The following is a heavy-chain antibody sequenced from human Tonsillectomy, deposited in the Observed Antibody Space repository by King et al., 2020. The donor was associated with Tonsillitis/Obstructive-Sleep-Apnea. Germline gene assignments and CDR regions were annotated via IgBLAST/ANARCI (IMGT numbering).Heavy chain of an antibody. CDR2: ISYDGDNK. CDR3: AREGIYDSSGYGDAFDI. D-gene: IGHD3-22*01. J-gene: IGHJ3*02. V-gene: IGHV3-30*04. CDR1: GFTFSGYA. Sequence: QLVQSGGGVVQPGRSLRLSCAASGFTFSGYAIHWVRQGPGKGLEWVAVISYDGDNKYYADSVKGRFTISRDNSENTLFLQMNSLRAEDTALYYCAREGIYDSSGYGDAFDIWGQGTMVTVSS.